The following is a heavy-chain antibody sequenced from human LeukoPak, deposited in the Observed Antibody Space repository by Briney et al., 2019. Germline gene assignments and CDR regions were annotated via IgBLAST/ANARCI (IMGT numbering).Heavy chain of an antibody. CDR2: INPNSGGT. Sequence: ASVKVSCKASGYTFTGYYMHWVRQAPGQGLEWMGWINPNSGGTNYAQKFRGRVTMTRDTSISTAYMELSRLRSDDTAVYYCARLVGATIRDFDYWGQGTLVTVSS. J-gene: IGHJ4*02. D-gene: IGHD1-26*01. CDR3: ARLVGATIRDFDY. V-gene: IGHV1-2*02. CDR1: GYTFTGYY.